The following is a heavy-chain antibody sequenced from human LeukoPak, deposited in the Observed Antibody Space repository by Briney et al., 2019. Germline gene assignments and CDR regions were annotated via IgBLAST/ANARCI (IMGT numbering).Heavy chain of an antibody. CDR1: GGSISSSSYY. V-gene: IGHV4-39*02. CDR3: AREITYYDFWSGYYSDGYFDY. Sequence: NTSETLSLTCTVSGGSISSSSYYWGWIRQPPGKGLEWIGSIYYSGSTYYNPSLKSRVTISVDTSKNQFSLKLSSVTAADTAVYYCAREITYYDFWSGYYSDGYFDYWGQGTLVTVSS. CDR2: IYYSGST. J-gene: IGHJ4*02. D-gene: IGHD3-3*01.